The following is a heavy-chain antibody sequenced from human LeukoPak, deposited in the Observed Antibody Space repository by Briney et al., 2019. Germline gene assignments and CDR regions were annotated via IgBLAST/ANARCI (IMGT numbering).Heavy chain of an antibody. Sequence: ASVKVSCKVSGYTLTELSMHWVRQAPGKGLEWMGGFDPEDGETIYAQKFQGRVTMTEDTSTDTAYMELSSLGSEDTAVYYCARDKRAREWLSSSLGAFDIWGQGTMVTVSS. CDR2: FDPEDGET. J-gene: IGHJ3*02. CDR1: GYTLTELS. D-gene: IGHD3-3*01. V-gene: IGHV1-24*01. CDR3: ARDKRAREWLSSSLGAFDI.